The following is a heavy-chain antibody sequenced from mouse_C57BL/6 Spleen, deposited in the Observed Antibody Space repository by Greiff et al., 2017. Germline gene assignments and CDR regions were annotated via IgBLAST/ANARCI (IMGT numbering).Heavy chain of an antibody. CDR1: GFTFSDAW. CDR2: IRNKANNHAT. V-gene: IGHV6-6*01. D-gene: IGHD1-1*01. CDR3: TPRIYYYGSSDYYAMDY. Sequence: EVQRVESGGGLVQPGGSMKLSCAASGFTFSDAWMDWVRQSPEKGLEWVAEIRNKANNHATYYAESVKGRFTISRDDSKSSVYLQMNSLRAEDTGIYYCTPRIYYYGSSDYYAMDYWGQGTSVTVAS. J-gene: IGHJ4*01.